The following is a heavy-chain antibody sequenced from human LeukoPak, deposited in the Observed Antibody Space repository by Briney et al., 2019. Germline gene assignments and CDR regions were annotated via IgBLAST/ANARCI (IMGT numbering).Heavy chain of an antibody. D-gene: IGHD3-22*01. Sequence: SETLSLTCIVSGDSITSGSFYWGWIRQTPGKGLEWIGNIYSTGTTSFNPSLKSRITMSVDTSKNQFSLSLTSVTAADMAVYFCARDSGFWLYWGQGTLVTVST. V-gene: IGHV4-39*07. CDR1: GDSITSGSFY. CDR2: IYSTGTT. J-gene: IGHJ4*02. CDR3: ARDSGFWLY.